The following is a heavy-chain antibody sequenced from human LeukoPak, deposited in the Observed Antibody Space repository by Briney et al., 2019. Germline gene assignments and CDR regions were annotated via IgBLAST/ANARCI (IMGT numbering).Heavy chain of an antibody. CDR2: IYPSRGT. D-gene: IGHD3-3*01. J-gene: IGHJ3*02. CDR1: GGSINSGGLY. Sequence: PSETLSLTCTGSGGSINSGGLYWTWIRQPAGKGLEWIGRIYPSRGTTYNPALKSRVTMSVDTSKNQFSLKLTSVTAADTAVYFCARGDTIFGVIGAFDSWGQGTMVTVSA. V-gene: IGHV4-61*02. CDR3: ARGDTIFGVIGAFDS.